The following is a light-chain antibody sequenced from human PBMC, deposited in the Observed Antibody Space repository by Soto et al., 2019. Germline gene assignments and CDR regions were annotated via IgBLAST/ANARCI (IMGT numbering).Light chain of an antibody. CDR3: SSYTSSRTRV. J-gene: IGLJ1*01. Sequence: QSVLTQPASVSGSPGQSITISCTGTSSDVGGYNYVSWYQHHPGRAPKLMIYDVSNRPSGVSNRFSGSKSDNTASLTISGLQAEDEADYYCSSYTSSRTRVFGTGTQLTVL. CDR2: DVS. V-gene: IGLV2-14*03. CDR1: SSDVGGYNY.